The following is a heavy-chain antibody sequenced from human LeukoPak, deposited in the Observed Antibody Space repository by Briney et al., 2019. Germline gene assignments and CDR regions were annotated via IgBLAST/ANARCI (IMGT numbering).Heavy chain of an antibody. J-gene: IGHJ3*01. D-gene: IGHD3-3*01. CDR1: GYSITSGYY. V-gene: IGHV4-38-2*02. Sequence: PSETLSLTCTVSGYSITSGYYWGWIRQPPGKGLEWIGIIYHSGATYYNPSLRSRVTTSIDTSKNQFSLKVTSVTAADTAIYYCARKWRRGYYLNGGFDVWGQGTVVTVSS. CDR2: IYHSGAT. CDR3: ARKWRRGYYLNGGFDV.